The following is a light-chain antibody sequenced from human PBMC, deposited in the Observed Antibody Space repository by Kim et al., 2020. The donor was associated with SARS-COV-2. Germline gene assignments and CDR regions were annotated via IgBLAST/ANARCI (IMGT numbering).Light chain of an antibody. CDR3: QQYNNWHPWT. Sequence: EIVMTQSPATLSVSPGERATLPCRASQSVSSTLAWYQQKPGQTPRLLIYGVSTRATSIPAMFSGSGSGTEFILTIISMQSEDFAVYYFQQYNNWHPWTFGQGTKVDIK. V-gene: IGKV3-15*01. J-gene: IGKJ1*01. CDR1: QSVSST. CDR2: GVS.